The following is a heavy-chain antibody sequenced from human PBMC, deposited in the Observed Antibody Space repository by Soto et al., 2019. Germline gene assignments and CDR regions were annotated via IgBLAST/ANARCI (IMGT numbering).Heavy chain of an antibody. CDR3: ARNDGAVTIGDY. CDR2: INHSGST. J-gene: IGHJ4*02. Sequence: QVQLQQWGAGLLKPSETLSLTCAVYGGSFSGFYWSWIRQPPGKGLEWIGEINHSGSTNYNPSLKSRVTLSVNTSKNKFSLKLSSVTAADTAVYYCARNDGAVTIGDYWGQGTLVTVSS. V-gene: IGHV4-34*01. D-gene: IGHD4-17*01. CDR1: GGSFSGFY.